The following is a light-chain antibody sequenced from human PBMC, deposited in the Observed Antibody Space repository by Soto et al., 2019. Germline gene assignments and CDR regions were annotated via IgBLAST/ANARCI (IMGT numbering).Light chain of an antibody. J-gene: IGKJ3*01. CDR3: QQFGSSPGFT. CDR1: QNINSRY. V-gene: IGKV3-20*01. CDR2: GAS. Sequence: PGERATLSCRASQNINSRYLAWYQQKPGQAPRLLIYGASSRATGIPDRFSGSGSGTDFTLTISRREPEDVAVYYCQQFGSSPGFTFGPGTKVDIK.